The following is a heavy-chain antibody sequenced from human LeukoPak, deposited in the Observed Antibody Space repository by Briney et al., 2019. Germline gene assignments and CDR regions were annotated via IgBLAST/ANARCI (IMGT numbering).Heavy chain of an antibody. D-gene: IGHD3-10*01. Sequence: GASVKVSCKDSGYTFTSYGISWVRQAPGQGLEWMGWINTNTGNPTYAQGFTGRFVFSLDTSVSTAYLQISSLKAEDTAVYSCARSHYYGSGSYDLDYWGQGTLVTVSS. J-gene: IGHJ4*02. CDR2: INTNTGNP. V-gene: IGHV7-4-1*02. CDR1: GYTFTSYG. CDR3: ARSHYYGSGSYDLDY.